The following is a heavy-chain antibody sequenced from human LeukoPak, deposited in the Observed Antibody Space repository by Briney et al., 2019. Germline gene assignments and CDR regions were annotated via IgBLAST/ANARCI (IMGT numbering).Heavy chain of an antibody. CDR2: IYHSGGT. V-gene: IGHV4-38-2*02. D-gene: IGHD3-22*01. Sequence: SETLSLTCTVSGYSISSGYYWGWIRQPPGKGLEWIGSIYHSGGTYYNPSLKSRVTISVDTSKNQFSLKLSSVTAADTAVYYCARERDPGADSSGYYYGWFDPWGQGTLVTVSS. J-gene: IGHJ5*02. CDR1: GYSISSGYY. CDR3: ARERDPGADSSGYYYGWFDP.